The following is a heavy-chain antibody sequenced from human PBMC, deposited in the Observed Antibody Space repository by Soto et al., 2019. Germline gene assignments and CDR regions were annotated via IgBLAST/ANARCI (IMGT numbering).Heavy chain of an antibody. D-gene: IGHD3-10*01. J-gene: IGHJ6*02. Sequence: GGSLRLSCAASGFTFSSYDMHWVRQATGKGLEWVSAIGTAGETYYPGSVKGRFTISRENAKISLYLQMNSLRAGDTAVYYCARTRERRSGMVRGGLPYYYGMDVWGQGTTVTVSS. CDR1: GFTFSSYD. CDR3: ARTRERRSGMVRGGLPYYYGMDV. V-gene: IGHV3-13*04. CDR2: IGTAGET.